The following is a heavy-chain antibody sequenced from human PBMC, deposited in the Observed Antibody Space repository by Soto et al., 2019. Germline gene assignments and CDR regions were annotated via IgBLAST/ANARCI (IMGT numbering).Heavy chain of an antibody. D-gene: IGHD1-1*01. CDR3: ARGTVTGSEYNFYYYGMDV. CDR2: IIPIFGNT. Sequence: QVQLVQSGVEVKKPGSSVKVSCKASGGTLHSYAIDGVRQAPGQGLEWMGGIIPIFGNTYYAQRMQGRVKLTADESTRTAYMELSTLTSEDTTVYYCARGTVTGSEYNFYYYGMDVWGQGTTVIVSS. V-gene: IGHV1-69*12. J-gene: IGHJ6*02. CDR1: GGTLHSYA.